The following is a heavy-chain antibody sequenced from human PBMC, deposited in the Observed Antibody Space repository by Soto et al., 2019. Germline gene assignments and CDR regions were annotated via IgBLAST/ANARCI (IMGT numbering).Heavy chain of an antibody. CDR1: GYTFTSYD. CDR3: ATHPLRPGIAVAGYFDY. Sequence: ASVKVSCKASGYTFTSYDINWVRQATGQGLEWMGWMNPNSGNTGYAQKFHGRVTMTRNTSISTAYMELSSLRSEDTAVYYCATHPLRPGIAVAGYFDYWGQGTLVTVSS. J-gene: IGHJ4*02. D-gene: IGHD6-19*01. V-gene: IGHV1-8*01. CDR2: MNPNSGNT.